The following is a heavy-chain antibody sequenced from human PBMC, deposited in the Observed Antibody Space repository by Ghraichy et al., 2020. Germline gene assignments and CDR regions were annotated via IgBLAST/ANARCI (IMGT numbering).Heavy chain of an antibody. CDR2: IDEYGSII. CDR3: VLDLGGLRGS. D-gene: IGHD3/OR15-3a*01. CDR1: GFIFKNYW. J-gene: IGHJ4*02. Sequence: GGSLRLSCAASGFIFKNYWMHWVRQVPGKGLVWVSRIDEYGSIINYADSEKGRFSISRDNAKNTLYLQMNRLTAEDTAVYYCVLDLGGLRGSRGRGTLVTVSS. V-gene: IGHV3-74*01.